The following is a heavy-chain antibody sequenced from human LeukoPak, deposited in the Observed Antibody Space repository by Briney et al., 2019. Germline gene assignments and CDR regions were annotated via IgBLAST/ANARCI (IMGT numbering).Heavy chain of an antibody. CDR2: IYHSGST. J-gene: IGHJ5*02. D-gene: IGHD2-15*01. V-gene: IGHV4-38-2*01. CDR1: GYSISSGYY. Sequence: SETLSLTCAVSGYSISSGYYWGWIRQPPGKGLEWIGSIYHSGSTYYNPSLKSRVTISVDTSKNQFSLKLSSVTAADTAVYYCARAYVVSGRLGTWGQGTLVTVSS. CDR3: ARAYVVSGRLGT.